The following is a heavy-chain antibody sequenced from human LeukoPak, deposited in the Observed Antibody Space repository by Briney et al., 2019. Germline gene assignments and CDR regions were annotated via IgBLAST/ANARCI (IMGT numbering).Heavy chain of an antibody. CDR3: ARGREVVITTEYYFDY. CDR2: IIPILGIA. CDR1: GGTFSSYT. J-gene: IGHJ4*02. V-gene: IGHV1-69*02. Sequence: GASVKVSCKASGGTFSSYTISWVRQAPGQGLEWMGRIIPILGIANYAQKFQGRVTITADKSTSTAYMELSSLRSEDTAVYYCARGREVVITTEYYFDYRGQGTLVTVSS. D-gene: IGHD3-22*01.